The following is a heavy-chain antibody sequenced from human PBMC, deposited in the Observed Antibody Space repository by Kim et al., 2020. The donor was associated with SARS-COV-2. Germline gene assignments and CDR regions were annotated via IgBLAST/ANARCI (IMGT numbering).Heavy chain of an antibody. V-gene: IGHV3-73*01. CDR3: ARHTDYGDYDGY. CDR1: GYPFSGSA. J-gene: IGHJ4*02. CDR2: IRSKFNSYAT. Sequence: GGSLRLSCAASGYPFSGSAVHWVRQASGKGLEWVGRIRSKFNSYATAYAASVQGRFAISRDDSKNTAYLQMNSLKTEDTAGYFCARHTDYGDYDGYWGQG. D-gene: IGHD4-17*01.